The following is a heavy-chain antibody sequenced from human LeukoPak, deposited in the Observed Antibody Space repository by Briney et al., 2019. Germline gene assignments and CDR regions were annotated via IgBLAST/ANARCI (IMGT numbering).Heavy chain of an antibody. D-gene: IGHD1-14*01. J-gene: IGHJ4*02. Sequence: PGGSLRLSCAASGFTSSSYAMSWVRQAPGKGLEWVSAISGSGGSTYYADSVKGRFTISRDNSKNTLYLQMNSLRAEDTAVYYCARGVEPLAANTLAYWGQGTLVTVSS. V-gene: IGHV3-23*01. CDR2: ISGSGGST. CDR1: GFTSSSYA. CDR3: ARGVEPLAANTLAY.